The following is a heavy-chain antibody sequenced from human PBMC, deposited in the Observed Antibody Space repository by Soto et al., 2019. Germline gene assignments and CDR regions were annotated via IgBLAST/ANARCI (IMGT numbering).Heavy chain of an antibody. CDR2: ISAYNGNT. CDR3: ARLGGAYCTNGVCYGGDY. CDR1: GYTFTSYG. D-gene: IGHD2-8*01. J-gene: IGHJ4*02. V-gene: IGHV1-18*01. Sequence: ASVKVSCKASGYTFTSYGISWVRQAPGQGLEWMGWISAYNGNTNYAQKLQGRVTMTTDTSTSTAYMELRSLRSDDTAVYYCARLGGAYCTNGVCYGGDYWGQGTLVTVSS.